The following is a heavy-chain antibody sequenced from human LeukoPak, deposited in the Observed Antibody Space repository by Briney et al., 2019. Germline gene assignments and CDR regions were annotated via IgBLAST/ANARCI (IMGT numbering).Heavy chain of an antibody. V-gene: IGHV4-4*02. CDR2: IFHSGST. CDR3: ARVNFRSFDY. CDR1: GGSISNNKW. Sequence: SETLSLTCVVSGGSISNNKWWTWVRQPPGKGLEWIGEIFHSGSTKYNPSLKSRVTISVDTSKNQFSLKLSSVTAADTAVYYCARVNFRSFDYWGQGTLVTVSS. J-gene: IGHJ4*02. D-gene: IGHD2/OR15-2a*01.